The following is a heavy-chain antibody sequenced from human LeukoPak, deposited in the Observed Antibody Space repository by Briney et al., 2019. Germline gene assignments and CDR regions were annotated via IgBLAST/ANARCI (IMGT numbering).Heavy chain of an antibody. CDR2: IIPIFGIA. CDR3: ASRAYGGVRGNSTYYYGMDV. Sequence: GASVKVSCKASGGTFSSYAISWVRQAPGQGLEWMGRIIPIFGIANYAQKFQGRVTITAVKSTSTAYMELSSLRSEDTAVYYCASRAYGGVRGNSTYYYGMDVWGKGTTVTVSS. V-gene: IGHV1-69*04. D-gene: IGHD4-23*01. J-gene: IGHJ6*04. CDR1: GGTFSSYA.